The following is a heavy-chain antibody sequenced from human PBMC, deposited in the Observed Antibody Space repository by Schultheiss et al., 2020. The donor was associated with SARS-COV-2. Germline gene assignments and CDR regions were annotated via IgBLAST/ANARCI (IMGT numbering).Heavy chain of an antibody. Sequence: ASVKVSCKASGYTFTGYYMHWVRQAPGQGLEWMGRINPTSGGTNYAQKFQGRVTMTRDTSISTAYMELSRLRSDDTAVYYCARDSDYGDYVIDYWGQGTLVTVSS. J-gene: IGHJ4*02. V-gene: IGHV1-2*06. CDR3: ARDSDYGDYVIDY. D-gene: IGHD4-17*01. CDR2: INPTSGGT. CDR1: GYTFTGYY.